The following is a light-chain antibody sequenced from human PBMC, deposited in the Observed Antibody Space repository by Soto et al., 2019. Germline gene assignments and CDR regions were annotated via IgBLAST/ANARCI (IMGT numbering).Light chain of an antibody. Sequence: AIPLTQSPSFMSASVGDRVTITCRVSQGSSSYLAWYQQKPGKAPKLLIYDASXLESGVPSRFSGSGSGTEFTLTISSLQPDDFATYYCQQYYRYPLTCGGGTKVDIK. CDR1: QGSSSY. CDR2: DAS. CDR3: QQYYRYPLT. V-gene: IGKV1-13*02. J-gene: IGKJ4*01.